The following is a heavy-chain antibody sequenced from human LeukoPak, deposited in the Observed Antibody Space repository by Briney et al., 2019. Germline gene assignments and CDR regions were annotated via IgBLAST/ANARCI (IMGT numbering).Heavy chain of an antibody. V-gene: IGHV3-11*04. CDR2: ISSSGSTI. CDR3: ARDQPIGYNYGYPFDN. CDR1: GFTFSDYY. J-gene: IGHJ4*02. Sequence: GGSLRLSCAASGFTFSDYYMSWIRQAPGKGLAWVSYISSSGSTIYYADSVKGRFTISRDNAKNSPYLQMNNLRVEDTAVYYCARDQPIGYNYGYPFDNWGQGTLVTVSS. D-gene: IGHD5-18*01.